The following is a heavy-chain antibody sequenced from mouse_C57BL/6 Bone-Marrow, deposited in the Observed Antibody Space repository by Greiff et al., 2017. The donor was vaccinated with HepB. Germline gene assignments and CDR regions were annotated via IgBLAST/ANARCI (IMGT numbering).Heavy chain of an antibody. Sequence: EVQLVESGPGLVKPSQSLSLTCSVTGYSITSGYYWNWIRQFPGNKLEWMGYISYDGSNNYNPSLKNRISITRDTSKNQFFLKLNSVTTEDTATYYCARWLLHYFDYWGQGTTLTVSS. CDR2: ISYDGSN. CDR1: GYSITSGYY. V-gene: IGHV3-6*01. D-gene: IGHD2-3*01. CDR3: ARWLLHYFDY. J-gene: IGHJ2*01.